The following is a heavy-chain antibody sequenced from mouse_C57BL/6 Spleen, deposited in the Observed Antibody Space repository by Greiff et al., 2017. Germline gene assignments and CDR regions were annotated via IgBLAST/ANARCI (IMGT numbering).Heavy chain of an antibody. J-gene: IGHJ2*01. D-gene: IGHD1-1*01. CDR3: AREGITTVADY. CDR2: IDPSDSET. Sequence: QVQLQQPGAELVRPGSSVKLSCKASGYTFTSYWMHWVKQRPIQGLEWIGNIDPSDSETHYNQKFKDKATLTVDKSSSTAYMQLSSLTSEDSAVYYGAREGITTVADYWGEGTTLTVSS. V-gene: IGHV1-52*01. CDR1: GYTFTSYW.